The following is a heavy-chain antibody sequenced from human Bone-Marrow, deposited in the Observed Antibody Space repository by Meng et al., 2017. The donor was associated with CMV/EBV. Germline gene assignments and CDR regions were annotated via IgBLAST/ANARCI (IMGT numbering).Heavy chain of an antibody. CDR3: ARGDYHEGAGYYYYYYGMDV. CDR2: IIPILGIA. V-gene: IGHV1-69*10. D-gene: IGHD1-26*01. CDR1: GGTFSSYA. Sequence: SVKVSCKASGGTFSSYAISWVRQAPGQGLEWMGGIIPILGIANYAQKFQGRVTITADKSTSTAYMELSSLRSEDTAVYYCARGDYHEGAGYYYYYYGMDVWGQGTTVTVYS. J-gene: IGHJ6*01.